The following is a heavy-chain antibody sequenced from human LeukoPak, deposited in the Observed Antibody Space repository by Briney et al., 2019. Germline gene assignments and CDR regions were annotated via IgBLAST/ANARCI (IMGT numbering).Heavy chain of an antibody. CDR1: GYTFIDYW. CDR3: AYYDSSGYYYGRLRY. Sequence: GGSLRLSCAASGYTFIDYWMHWVRQAPGKGLVWVSHVSNDGSATKYADSVKGRFTISRDNSKNTLYLHMNSLRVDDTAVYFCAYYDSSGYYYGRLRYWGQGTPVTVSS. V-gene: IGHV3-74*03. CDR2: VSNDGSAT. J-gene: IGHJ4*02. D-gene: IGHD3-22*01.